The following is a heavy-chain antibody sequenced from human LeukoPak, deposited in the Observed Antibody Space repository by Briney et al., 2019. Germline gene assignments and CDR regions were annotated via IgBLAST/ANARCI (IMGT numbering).Heavy chain of an antibody. Sequence: PGGSLRLSCAASGFTVSGNYMNWVRQAPGKGLEWVSVIYSGGSTYYAASVKGRFTISRDNSKNTLYLQMNSLRAEDTAVYYCARNLGYCSGGSCYSYGYFDYWGQGTLVTVSS. J-gene: IGHJ4*02. CDR1: GFTVSGNY. CDR3: ARNLGYCSGGSCYSYGYFDY. CDR2: IYSGGST. V-gene: IGHV3-53*01. D-gene: IGHD2-15*01.